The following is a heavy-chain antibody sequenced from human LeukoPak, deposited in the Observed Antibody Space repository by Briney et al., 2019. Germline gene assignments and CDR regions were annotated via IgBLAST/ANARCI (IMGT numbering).Heavy chain of an antibody. Sequence: EASVKVSCKASGYTFTSYGISWVRQAPGQGLEWMGWISAYNGNTNYAQKLQGRVTMTTDTSTSTAYTELRSLRSDDTAVYYCARDGDYYGSGSYSDFDYWGQGTLVTVSS. CDR1: GYTFTSYG. D-gene: IGHD3-10*01. CDR3: ARDGDYYGSGSYSDFDY. V-gene: IGHV1-18*04. CDR2: ISAYNGNT. J-gene: IGHJ4*02.